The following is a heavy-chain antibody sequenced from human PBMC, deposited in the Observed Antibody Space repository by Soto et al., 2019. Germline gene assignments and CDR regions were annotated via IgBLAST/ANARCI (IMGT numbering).Heavy chain of an antibody. Sequence: ASVKVSCKASGYTFTSSYAISWVRQAPGQGLEWMGGIIPIFGTANYAQKFQGRVTITADESTSTAYMELSSLRSEDTAVYYCARVFRRWLQSRSHAFDIWGQGTMVTVSS. J-gene: IGHJ3*02. CDR3: ARVFRRWLQSRSHAFDI. V-gene: IGHV1-69*13. D-gene: IGHD2-21*01. CDR2: IIPIFGTA. CDR1: GYTFTSSYA.